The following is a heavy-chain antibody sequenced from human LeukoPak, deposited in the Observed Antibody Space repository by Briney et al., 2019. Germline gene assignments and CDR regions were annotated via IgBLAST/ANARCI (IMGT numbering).Heavy chain of an antibody. CDR2: IWYEGSNK. CDR3: ARDPPHDSSGYFAFDI. D-gene: IGHD3-22*01. Sequence: GGSLRLSCAASGFTFSTYGMHWVRQAPGKGLEWVAVIWYEGSNKYYADSVKGRFTISRDNSKNTLYLQMNSLRAEDTAVYYCARDPPHDSSGYFAFDICGQGTMVTVSS. CDR1: GFTFSTYG. V-gene: IGHV3-33*01. J-gene: IGHJ3*02.